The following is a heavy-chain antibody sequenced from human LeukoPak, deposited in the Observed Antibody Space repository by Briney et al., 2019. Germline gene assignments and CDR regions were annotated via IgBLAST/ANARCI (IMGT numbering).Heavy chain of an antibody. CDR1: GGTFSSYA. CDR2: IIPILGIA. CDR3: ARQGGSYPDAFDI. J-gene: IGHJ3*02. D-gene: IGHD1-26*01. V-gene: IGHV1-69*04. Sequence: EASVKVSCKASGGTFSSYAISWVRQAPGQGLEWMGRIIPILGIANYAQKFQGRVTITADKSTSTAYMELSSLRSEDTAVYYCARQGGSYPDAFDIWGQGTMVTVSS.